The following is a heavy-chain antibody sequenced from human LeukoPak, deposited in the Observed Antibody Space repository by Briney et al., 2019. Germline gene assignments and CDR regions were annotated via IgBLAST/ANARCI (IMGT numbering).Heavy chain of an antibody. J-gene: IGHJ4*02. Sequence: GGSLRLSCAASGFTFSSYAMSWVRQAPGKGLEWVSAISSGGGSTYYAASVKGRFTISRDNSKNTLCLQMTRLRAEDTAVSFCAKDPVLLRWSFDSWGQGTLVTVSS. CDR1: GFTFSSYA. D-gene: IGHD4-23*01. CDR3: AKDPVLLRWSFDS. V-gene: IGHV3-23*01. CDR2: ISSGGGST.